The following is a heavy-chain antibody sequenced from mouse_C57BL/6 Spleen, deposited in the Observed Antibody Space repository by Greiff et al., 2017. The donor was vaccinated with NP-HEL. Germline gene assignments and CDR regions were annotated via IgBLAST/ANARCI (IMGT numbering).Heavy chain of an antibody. CDR2: IDPSDSET. J-gene: IGHJ3*01. CDR3: ARDYRFAY. CDR1: GYTFTSYW. D-gene: IGHD2-4*01. Sequence: QVQLKESGAELVRPGSSVKLSCKASGYTFTSYWMHWVKQRPIQGLEWIGNIDPSDSETHYNQKFKDKATLTVDKSSSTAYMQLSSLTSEDSAVYYCARDYRFAYWGQGTLVTVSA. V-gene: IGHV1-52*01.